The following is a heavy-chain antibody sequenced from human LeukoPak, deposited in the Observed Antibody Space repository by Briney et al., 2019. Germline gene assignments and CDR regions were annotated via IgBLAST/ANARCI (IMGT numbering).Heavy chain of an antibody. CDR1: VFTFSAYY. J-gene: IGHJ2*01. Sequence: GGSLRLSCAASVFTFSAYYVSGIPRSPGKGRECVSYITASGYTMYYADSVRGRCTSSRDHAKNSLYLQMNRLRAADRAVYYCARVGAREAGRGYWYFDLWGRGTLVTVSS. CDR3: ARVGAREAGRGYWYFDL. CDR2: ITASGYTM. V-gene: IGHV3-11*01. D-gene: IGHD5-24*01.